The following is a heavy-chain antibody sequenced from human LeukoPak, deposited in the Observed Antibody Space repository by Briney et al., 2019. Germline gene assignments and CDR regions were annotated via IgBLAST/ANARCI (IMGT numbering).Heavy chain of an antibody. CDR2: MDPNSGKT. V-gene: IGHV1-8*03. J-gene: IGHJ1*01. CDR3: ARDGWNSSGAEYFQH. Sequence: ASVKVSCKASGYTFTDSDIHWVRQAPGQGLEWLGWMDPNSGKTGHAQKFQGRVTLSRNTSISTAYMEMSSLRSDDTAVYYCARDGWNSSGAEYFQHWGQGTLVTVSS. CDR1: GYTFTDSD. D-gene: IGHD5-18*01.